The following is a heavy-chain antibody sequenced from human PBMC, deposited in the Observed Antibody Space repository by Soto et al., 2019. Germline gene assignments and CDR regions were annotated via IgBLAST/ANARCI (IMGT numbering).Heavy chain of an antibody. V-gene: IGHV4-31*03. CDR3: AREQVAGTNYFDY. D-gene: IGHD6-19*01. CDR1: GGSISSGGCY. J-gene: IGHJ4*02. CDR2: IXXSXXX. Sequence: SETLSLTCTVSGGSISSGGCYWSWIRQHPXKGLXLMXXIXXSXXXXXNXXRMSRVTISGGTSKTEFSLNLVSVTAADTAVYYWAREQVAGTNYFDYWGQGTLVTASS.